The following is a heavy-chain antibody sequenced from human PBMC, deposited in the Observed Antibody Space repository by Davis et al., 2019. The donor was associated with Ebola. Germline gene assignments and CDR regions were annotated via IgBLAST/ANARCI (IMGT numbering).Heavy chain of an antibody. D-gene: IGHD3-10*01. J-gene: IGHJ4*02. CDR3: AREGYYYGSGSYQYYFDY. V-gene: IGHV3-73*01. Sequence: GESLKISCAASGFTFSGSAMHWVRQASGKGLEWVGRIRSKANSYATAYAASVKGRFTISRDDSKNTAYLQMNSLKTEDTAVYYCAREGYYYGSGSYQYYFDYWGQGTLVTVSS. CDR1: GFTFSGSA. CDR2: IRSKANSYAT.